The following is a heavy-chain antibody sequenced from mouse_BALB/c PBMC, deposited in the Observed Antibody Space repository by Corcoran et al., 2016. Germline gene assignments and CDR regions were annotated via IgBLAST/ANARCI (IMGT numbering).Heavy chain of an antibody. Sequence: QIQLVQSGPELKKPGETVKISCKASGYTFTNYGMNWVKQAPGKGLKWMGWINTYTGEPTYADDFKGRFAFSLETSASTAYLQINNLKNEDTATYICARLYDYAAYWGQGTLVTVSA. CDR2: INTYTGEP. CDR3: ARLYDYAAY. V-gene: IGHV9-3-1*01. J-gene: IGHJ3*01. D-gene: IGHD2-4*01. CDR1: GYTFTNYG.